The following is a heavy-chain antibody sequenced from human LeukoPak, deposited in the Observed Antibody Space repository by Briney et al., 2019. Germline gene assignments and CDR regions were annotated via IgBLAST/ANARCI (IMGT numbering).Heavy chain of an antibody. CDR1: GGSIGNYY. V-gene: IGHV4-4*07. CDR2: IYTSGST. CDR3: ARSAVPAAISLYYYYYMDV. Sequence: SETLSLTCTVSGGSIGNYYWSWIRQPAGKGLEWIGRIYTSGSTNYNPSLKSRVTMSVDTSKNQFSLKLSSVTAADTAVYYCARSAVPAAISLYYYYYMDVWGKGTTVTVSS. J-gene: IGHJ6*03. D-gene: IGHD2-2*02.